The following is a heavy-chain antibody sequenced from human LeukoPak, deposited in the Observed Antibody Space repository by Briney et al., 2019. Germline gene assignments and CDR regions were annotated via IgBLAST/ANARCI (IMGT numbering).Heavy chain of an antibody. CDR2: ISWDGGST. CDR3: AKDKEYSGFGPILSGYYYGMDV. V-gene: IGHV3-43D*04. Sequence: GGTLRLSCAASGFTFDDYAMHWVRQAPGKGLEWVSLISWDGGSTYYADSVKGRFTISRDNSRHTLYLQMNSLGAEDTALYYCAKDKEYSGFGPILSGYYYGMDVWGKGTTVTVSS. CDR1: GFTFDDYA. J-gene: IGHJ6*04. D-gene: IGHD5-12*01.